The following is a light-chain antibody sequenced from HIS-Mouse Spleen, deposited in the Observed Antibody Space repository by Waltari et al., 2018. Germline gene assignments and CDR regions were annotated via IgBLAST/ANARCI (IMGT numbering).Light chain of an antibody. V-gene: IGLV3-21*03. CDR3: QVWDSSSDHVV. Sequence: SYVLTQPPSVSVAPGKTARITCGGNNNGSKSVHWYQQKPGQAPVLVVYEDSGRHAGVPERFSGSNSGNTATLTISGVEAGDEADYYCQVWDSSSDHVVFGGGTKLTVL. CDR1: NNGSKS. J-gene: IGLJ2*01. CDR2: EDS.